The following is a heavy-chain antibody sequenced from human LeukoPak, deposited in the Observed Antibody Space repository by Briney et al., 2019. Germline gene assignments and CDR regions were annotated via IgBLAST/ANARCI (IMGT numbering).Heavy chain of an antibody. CDR2: IRSDGNDK. CDR3: AKNDNTNSFDI. CDR1: AFTFSNFG. D-gene: IGHD4-11*01. Sequence: GGYLRLSCAASAFTFSNFGMHWVRQTPGKGLEWVAFIRSDGNDKYSPDSVKGRFTISRDNSKNTLYLQMSSLRPEDTAVYYCAKNDNTNSFDIWGQGTLVTVSS. V-gene: IGHV3-30*02. J-gene: IGHJ3*02.